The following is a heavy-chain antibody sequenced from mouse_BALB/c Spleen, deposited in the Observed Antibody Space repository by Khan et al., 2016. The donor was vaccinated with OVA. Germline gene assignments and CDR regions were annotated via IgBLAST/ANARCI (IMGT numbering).Heavy chain of an antibody. V-gene: IGHV1S81*02. CDR1: GYTFTSYY. D-gene: IGHD2-2*01. CDR2: INPSSGGT. J-gene: IGHJ3*01. CDR3: TRTGYGSFAY. Sequence: QVQLKQSGAELVKPGASVRLSCKASGYTFTSYYLYWVKQRPGQGLEWIGDINPSSGGTNFNEKFKSKATLTVDTSSSTAYIQLNSLTSEDSAVYYYTRTGYGSFAYWGQGTLVTVSA.